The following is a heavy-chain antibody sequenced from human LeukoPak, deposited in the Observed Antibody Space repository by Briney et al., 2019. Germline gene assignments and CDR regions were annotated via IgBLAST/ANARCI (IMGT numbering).Heavy chain of an antibody. CDR2: ISYDGSNK. Sequence: GGSLRLSCAASGFIFSDYYMAWIRQAPGKGLEWVAVISYDGSNKYCADSVKGRLTISRDNSKNTLYLQMNSLRAEDTAVYYCAKDQWELPDDYWGQGTLVTVSS. CDR1: GFIFSDYY. V-gene: IGHV3-30*18. CDR3: AKDQWELPDDY. J-gene: IGHJ4*02. D-gene: IGHD1-26*01.